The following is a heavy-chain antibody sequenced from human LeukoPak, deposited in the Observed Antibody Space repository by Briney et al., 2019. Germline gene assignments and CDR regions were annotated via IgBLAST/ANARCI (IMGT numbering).Heavy chain of an antibody. D-gene: IGHD2-2*02. V-gene: IGHV1-69*05. CDR2: IVPFFRTA. Sequence: GASVKVSCKTSGGTFNNYIISWVRQAPGQGLEWMGGIVPFFRTASYAQQFQGRVTITTDESTSTAYMELSSLRSEDTAVYYCARDLVPAAINPEEGYYYYYMDVWGKGTTVTVSS. CDR3: ARDLVPAAINPEEGYYYYYMDV. CDR1: GGTFNNYI. J-gene: IGHJ6*03.